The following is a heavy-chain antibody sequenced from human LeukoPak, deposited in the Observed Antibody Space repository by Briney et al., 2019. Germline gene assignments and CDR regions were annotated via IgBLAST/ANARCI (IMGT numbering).Heavy chain of an antibody. Sequence: GGSLRLSCAASGFTFSSYSMNWVRQAPGKGLEWVSSISSSSSYIYYADSVKGRFTISRDNAKNSLYLQMNSLRAEDTAVYYCARDRFSYGYYFDYWGQGTLVIVSS. J-gene: IGHJ4*02. V-gene: IGHV3-21*01. CDR3: ARDRFSYGYYFDY. D-gene: IGHD5-18*01. CDR2: ISSSSSYI. CDR1: GFTFSSYS.